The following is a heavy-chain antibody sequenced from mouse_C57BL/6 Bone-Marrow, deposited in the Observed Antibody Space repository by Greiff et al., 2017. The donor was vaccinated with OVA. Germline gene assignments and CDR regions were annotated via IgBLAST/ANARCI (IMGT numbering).Heavy chain of an antibody. V-gene: IGHV2-2*01. D-gene: IGHD2-4*01. J-gene: IGHJ3*01. CDR1: GFSLTSYG. CDR2: IWSGGST. CDR3: ARKVYDYEFAY. Sequence: VQLQQSGPGLVQPSQSLSITCTVSGFSLTSYGVHWVRQSPGKGLEWLGVIWSGGSTDYNAAFISRLSISKDNSKSQVFFKMNSLQADDTAIYYCARKVYDYEFAYWGQGTLVTVSA.